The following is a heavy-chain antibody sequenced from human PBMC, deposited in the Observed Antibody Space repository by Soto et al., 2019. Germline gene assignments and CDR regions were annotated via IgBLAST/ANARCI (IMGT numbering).Heavy chain of an antibody. CDR2: INAANGNT. D-gene: IGHD3-16*01. CDR3: ARSYDYVSGSFGMGSMDV. J-gene: IGHJ6*02. Sequence: ASVKVSCKASGYTFTSYAMHWVRQAPGQRLEWMGWINAANGNTKYSQKFQGRVNINRGTSASTAYMELSSLRYEDTAVYFCARSYDYVSGSFGMGSMDVWGQGTTVTVSS. CDR1: GYTFTSYA. V-gene: IGHV1-3*01.